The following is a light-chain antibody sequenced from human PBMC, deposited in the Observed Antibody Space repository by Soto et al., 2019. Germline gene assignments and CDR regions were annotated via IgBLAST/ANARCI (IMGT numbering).Light chain of an antibody. CDR1: QSLNSW. J-gene: IGKJ2*01. Sequence: DIQMTQSPSTLSASVGDRVSITCRASQSLNSWLAWYQQKPGKAPKLLIYKTSTLESGVPSRFSGSGSGTEFTITISNMQPVDFATYYCQQYNTYSFGQGTKLEIK. CDR3: QQYNTYS. CDR2: KTS. V-gene: IGKV1-5*03.